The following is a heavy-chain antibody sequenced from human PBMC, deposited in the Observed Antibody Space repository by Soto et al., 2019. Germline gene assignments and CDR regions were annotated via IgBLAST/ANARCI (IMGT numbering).Heavy chain of an antibody. CDR2: ISSSSSTI. D-gene: IGHD3-10*01. CDR3: ARENGIHYYGSGSTYYYYYYMDV. V-gene: IGHV3-48*01. J-gene: IGHJ6*03. CDR1: GFTFSSYS. Sequence: GGSLRLSCAASGFTFSSYSMNWVRQAPGKGLEWVSYISSSSSTIYYADSVKGRFTISRDNAKNSLYLQMNSLRAEDTAVYYCARENGIHYYGSGSTYYYYYYMDVWGKGTTVTVSS.